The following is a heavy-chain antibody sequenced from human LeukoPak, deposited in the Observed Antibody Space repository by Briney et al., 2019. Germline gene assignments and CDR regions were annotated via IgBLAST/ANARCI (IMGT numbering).Heavy chain of an antibody. CDR3: ARIYCSGGSCYGYHYFDY. D-gene: IGHD2-15*01. V-gene: IGHV3-74*01. Sequence: PGGSLRLSCAASGFTFSSYWMHWVRQAPGKGLVWVSRINSDGSSTSYADSVKGRFTISRDNAKNTLYLQMNSLRAEDTAVYYCARIYCSGGSCYGYHYFDYWGQGTLVTVSS. J-gene: IGHJ4*02. CDR1: GFTFSSYW. CDR2: INSDGSST.